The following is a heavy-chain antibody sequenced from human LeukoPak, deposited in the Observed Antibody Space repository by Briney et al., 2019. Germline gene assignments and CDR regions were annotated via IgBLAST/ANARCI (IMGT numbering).Heavy chain of an antibody. CDR3: ARASYSYDINGWVPFDY. Sequence: SETLSLTCTVSGNSIGSGDNYWSWIRQPAGKGLEWIGHIYTSGSTNYNPSLKSRVTISGDTSKNQFSLRLSSVTAADTAVYYCARASYSYDINGWVPFDYWGQGTLVTVSS. D-gene: IGHD3-22*01. CDR2: IYTSGST. V-gene: IGHV4-61*09. CDR1: GNSIGSGDNY. J-gene: IGHJ4*02.